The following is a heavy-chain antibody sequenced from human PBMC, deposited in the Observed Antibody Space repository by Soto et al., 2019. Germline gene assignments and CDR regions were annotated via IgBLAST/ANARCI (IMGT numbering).Heavy chain of an antibody. CDR2: IYYSGST. D-gene: IGHD5-12*01. J-gene: IGHJ4*02. CDR1: GGSISSSSYY. Sequence: SETLSLTCTVSGGSISSSSYYWGWIRQPPGKGLEWIGSIYYSGSTYYNPSLKSRVTISVDTSKNQFSLKLSSVTAADTAVYYCARQYRDGYNYGALHYWGQGTLVTVSS. V-gene: IGHV4-39*01. CDR3: ARQYRDGYNYGALHY.